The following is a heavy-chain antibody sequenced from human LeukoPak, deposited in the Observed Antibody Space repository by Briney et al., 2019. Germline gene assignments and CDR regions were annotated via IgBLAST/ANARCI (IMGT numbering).Heavy chain of an antibody. J-gene: IGHJ5*01. CDR3: ARATTVKDWFDS. D-gene: IGHD4-11*01. V-gene: IGHV3-21*01. CDR1: GFTFTIYT. CDR2: ISSSSTYI. Sequence: GGSLRLSCAASGFTFTIYTMNWVRQAPGKGLEWVSSISSSSTYIYYADSVNGRFTISRDNAKNSLYLQMNSLRVEDTAVYYCARATTVKDWFDSWGQGTPVTVSS.